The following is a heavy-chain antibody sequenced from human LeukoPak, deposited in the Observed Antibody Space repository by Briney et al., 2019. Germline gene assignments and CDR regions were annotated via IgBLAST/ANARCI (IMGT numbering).Heavy chain of an antibody. V-gene: IGHV1-18*01. CDR3: ARVPGYCSGGSCYTRTNFDY. CDR2: ISAYNGNT. D-gene: IGHD2-15*01. J-gene: IGHJ4*02. Sequence: ASVKVSCKASGYTFTSYDITWVRQAPGQGLEWMGWISAYNGNTNYAQKLQGGVTMTTDTSTSTAYMELRSLRSDDTAVYYCARVPGYCSGGSCYTRTNFDYWGQGTLVTVSS. CDR1: GYTFTSYD.